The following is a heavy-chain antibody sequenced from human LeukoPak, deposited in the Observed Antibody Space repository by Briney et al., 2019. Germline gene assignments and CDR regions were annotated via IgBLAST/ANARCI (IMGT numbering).Heavy chain of an antibody. Sequence: PSETLSLTCTVSGGSISSGGYYWSWIRQPPGKGLEWIGYIYHSGSTYYNPPLKSRVTISVDRSKNQFSLKLSSVTAADTAVYYCARDGLRWEDSSSNWFDPWGQGTLVTVSS. CDR2: IYHSGST. CDR3: ARDGLRWEDSSSNWFDP. CDR1: GGSISSGGYY. V-gene: IGHV4-30-2*01. J-gene: IGHJ5*02. D-gene: IGHD6-13*01.